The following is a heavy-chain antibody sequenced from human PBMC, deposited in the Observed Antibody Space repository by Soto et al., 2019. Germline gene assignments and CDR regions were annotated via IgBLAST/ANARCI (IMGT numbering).Heavy chain of an antibody. J-gene: IGHJ4*02. D-gene: IGHD4-17*01. CDR3: SRVGGDYLPFDY. CDR1: GGSISSGGYS. CDR2: IYHSGST. Sequence: PSETLSLTCAVSGGSISSGGYSWSWIRQPPGKGLEWIGYIYHSGSTYYNPSLKSRVTISVDRSKNQFSLKLSSVTAADTAVYYCSRVGGDYLPFDYWGQGTLVTVSS. V-gene: IGHV4-30-2*01.